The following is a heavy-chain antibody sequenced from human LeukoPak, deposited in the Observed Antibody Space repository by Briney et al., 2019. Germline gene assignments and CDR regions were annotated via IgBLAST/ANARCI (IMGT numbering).Heavy chain of an antibody. V-gene: IGHV3-21*01. Sequence: GGSLRLSCAASGFTFRTYSMNWVRQAPGKGLEWVSSISSSSSYIYYADSVKGRFTISRDNAKNSLYLQMNSLRAEDTAVYYCAELGTTMIGGVWGKGTTVTISS. CDR2: ISSSSSYI. D-gene: IGHD3-10*02. J-gene: IGHJ6*04. CDR1: GFTFRTYS. CDR3: AELGTTMIGGV.